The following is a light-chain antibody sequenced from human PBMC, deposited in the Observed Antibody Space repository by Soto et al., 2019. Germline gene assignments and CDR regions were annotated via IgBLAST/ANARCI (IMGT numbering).Light chain of an antibody. CDR1: QGIRND. J-gene: IGKJ5*01. V-gene: IGKV1-17*01. CDR3: LHRYIYPIT. Sequence: DIQMTQSPSSLSASVGDRVTITCRASQGIRNDLAWYQQIPGKAPKRLIYAASSLQSGVPSRFSGTGSGTEFTLTINSLQPEDFATYYCLHRYIYPITFGQGTRLEIK. CDR2: AAS.